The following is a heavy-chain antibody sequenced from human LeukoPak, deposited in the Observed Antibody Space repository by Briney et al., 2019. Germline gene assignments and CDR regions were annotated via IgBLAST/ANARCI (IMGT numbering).Heavy chain of an antibody. CDR2: ISSGDTYI. J-gene: IGHJ4*02. CDR3: ARAWQLVRGYYFDY. D-gene: IGHD6-6*01. Sequence: GGSLRLSCAASGFTFSGYTMNWVRQPPGKGLEWVSSISSGDTYIYYSDSVKGRFTISRDNSKNSLYLQMNSLRVEGTAVYYCARAWQLVRGYYFDYWGQGTLVTVSS. V-gene: IGHV3-21*04. CDR1: GFTFSGYT.